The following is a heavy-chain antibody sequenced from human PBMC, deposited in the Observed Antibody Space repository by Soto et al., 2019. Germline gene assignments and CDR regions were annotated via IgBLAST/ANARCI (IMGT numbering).Heavy chain of an antibody. J-gene: IGHJ5*02. CDR3: AKDYTSGWSILNWFDP. Sequence: GGSLRLSCAASGFTFSSYAMSWVRQAPGKGLEWVSAISGSGGYTYYADSVRGRFTISRDSSKNTLYLQMNSLRAEDTAVYYCAKDYTSGWSILNWFDPWGQGTPVTVSS. V-gene: IGHV3-23*01. CDR1: GFTFSSYA. CDR2: ISGSGGYT. D-gene: IGHD6-19*01.